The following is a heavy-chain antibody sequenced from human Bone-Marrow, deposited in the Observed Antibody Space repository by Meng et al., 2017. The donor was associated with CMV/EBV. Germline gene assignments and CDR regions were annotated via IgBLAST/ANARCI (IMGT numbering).Heavy chain of an antibody. CDR3: ARGSPNSGWYQIDY. V-gene: IGHV4-59*01. CDR2: IYNSGRT. Sequence: GSLRLSCSVSGGAISSYYWSWIRQPPGKGLEWIGYIYNSGRTNYNPSLKNRLTISVDTSKDQFPLKLSSVTAADTAVYYCARGSPNSGWYQIDYWGQGTLVTVSS. CDR1: GGAISSYY. J-gene: IGHJ4*02. D-gene: IGHD6-19*01.